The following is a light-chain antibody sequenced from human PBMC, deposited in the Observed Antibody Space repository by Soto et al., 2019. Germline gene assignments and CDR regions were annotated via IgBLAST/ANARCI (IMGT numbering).Light chain of an antibody. CDR3: QQTYNTPLT. Sequence: IPMTQSPSSLAASVGDRITITCRASQTISTYVNWYRQKSGAAPELLLYDASTLQGGVPSRFSGGASGTDFTLTISSLQLEDFATYYCQQTYNTPLTFGQGTKVEIK. J-gene: IGKJ1*01. CDR1: QTISTY. CDR2: DAS. V-gene: IGKV1-39*01.